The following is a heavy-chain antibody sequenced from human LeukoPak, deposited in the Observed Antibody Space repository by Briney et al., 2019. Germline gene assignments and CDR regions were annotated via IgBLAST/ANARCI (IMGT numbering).Heavy chain of an antibody. CDR2: TRYRSTWMT. Sequence: SQTLSLTCAISGDSVSSKSVSWSWIRQSPSGGLEFLGRTRYRSTWMTFYSLSVQSRMTINADTSRNHVSLRLNSVTPEDTALYYCVRDFNWGFDYWGQGTLVSVSS. V-gene: IGHV6-1*01. J-gene: IGHJ4*02. CDR3: VRDFNWGFDY. D-gene: IGHD7-27*01. CDR1: GDSVSSKSVS.